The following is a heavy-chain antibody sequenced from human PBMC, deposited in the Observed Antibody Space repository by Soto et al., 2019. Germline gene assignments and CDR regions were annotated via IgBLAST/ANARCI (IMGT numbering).Heavy chain of an antibody. CDR2: IHYSGST. CDR1: GSINSGGYY. J-gene: IGHJ4*02. D-gene: IGHD3-10*01. V-gene: IGHV4-31*03. Sequence: QVHLQESGPGLVRPSQTLSLTCTVSGSINSGGYYWSWVRQHPVKGLEWIGYIHYSGSTWYNPSLQSRISTSVDTSKDQFSLKLSSVTVADTAVYYCARLRGSGGYSAYYFDTWGKGMLVIVSS. CDR3: ARLRGSGGYSAYYFDT.